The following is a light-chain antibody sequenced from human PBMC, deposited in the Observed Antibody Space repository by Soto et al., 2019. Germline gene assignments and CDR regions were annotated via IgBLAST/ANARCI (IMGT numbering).Light chain of an antibody. J-gene: IGKJ4*01. CDR3: QQYGSSPLT. CDR2: GAS. Sequence: ELVLTQSPGTLSLSPGERATLSCRASQTVNNNYLAWYQQIPGQAPRLLISGASGRPTGTPDRFSGSASGTDFTFTISRLEPEDFAVYYCQQYGSSPLTFGGGTKV. CDR1: QTVNNNY. V-gene: IGKV3-20*01.